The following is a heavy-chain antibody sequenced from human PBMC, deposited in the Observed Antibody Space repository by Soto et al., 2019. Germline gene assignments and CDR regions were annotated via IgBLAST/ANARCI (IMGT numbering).Heavy chain of an antibody. Sequence: EVQLVESGGGLVQPGGSLRLSCAASGFTFSAYDMHWVRQPTGKGLEWVSAIGTLHDTYYPDSVKGRFTISRENAKNSLYLQMNSLTTGDPAVYYCARQASYWHGGGGWFDPWGQGTLVTVSS. D-gene: IGHD2-8*02. CDR2: IGTLHDT. CDR3: ARQASYWHGGGGWFDP. V-gene: IGHV3-13*01. J-gene: IGHJ5*02. CDR1: GFTFSAYD.